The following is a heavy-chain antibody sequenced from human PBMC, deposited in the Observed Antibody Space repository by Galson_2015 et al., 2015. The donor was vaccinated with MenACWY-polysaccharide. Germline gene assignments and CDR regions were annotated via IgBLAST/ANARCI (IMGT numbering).Heavy chain of an antibody. CDR2: LSSSRRII. V-gene: IGHV3-48*01. D-gene: IGHD6-19*01. CDR1: AFSLSSYG. Sequence: SLRLSCAGSAFSLSSYGMNWVRQAPGKGLEWVSYLSSSRRIINYADSVKGRFTLSRDNAKNSLYLHMNSLRAEDTALYYCARDLRSSGWYYAFDLWGQGTMVTVSS. J-gene: IGHJ3*01. CDR3: ARDLRSSGWYYAFDL.